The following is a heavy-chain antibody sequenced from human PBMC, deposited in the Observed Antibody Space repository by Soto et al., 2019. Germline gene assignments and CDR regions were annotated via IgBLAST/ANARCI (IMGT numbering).Heavy chain of an antibody. D-gene: IGHD6-25*01. J-gene: IGHJ4*02. V-gene: IGHV5-10-1*01. Sequence: PGASLKISCKGSGYSFTNYWINWVRQMPGEGLEWMGRIDPSDSYTNYSPSFQGHVTISADKSIRTAYLQWSSLKASDTAMYYCARRGSSGQIDYWGQGTLVTVSS. CDR2: IDPSDSYT. CDR3: ARRGSSGQIDY. CDR1: GYSFTNYW.